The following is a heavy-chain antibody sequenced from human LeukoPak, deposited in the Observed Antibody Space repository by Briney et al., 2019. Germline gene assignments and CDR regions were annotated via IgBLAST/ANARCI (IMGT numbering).Heavy chain of an antibody. CDR1: GYTFTSYA. V-gene: IGHV1-3*01. J-gene: IGHJ4*02. Sequence: ASVKVSCKASGYTFTSYAMHWVRQAPGQRLEWMGWINAGNGNTKYSQKFQGRVTITRDTSASTAYMELSSLRSEDTAVYYCARDDRDGYNYLYWGQGALVTVSS. D-gene: IGHD5-24*01. CDR3: ARDDRDGYNYLY. CDR2: INAGNGNT.